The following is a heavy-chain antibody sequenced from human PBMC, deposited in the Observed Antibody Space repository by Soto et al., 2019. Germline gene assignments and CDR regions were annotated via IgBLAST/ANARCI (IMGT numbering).Heavy chain of an antibody. V-gene: IGHV4-39*01. Sequence: SETLSLTCTVSGGSISSSSYYWGWIRQPPGKGLEWIGSIYYSGSTYYNPSLKSRVTISVDTSKNQFSLKLSSVTAADTAVYYCASLLWFGELFYWFDPWGQGTLVTVSS. CDR3: ASLLWFGELFYWFDP. CDR2: IYYSGST. D-gene: IGHD3-10*01. J-gene: IGHJ5*02. CDR1: GGSISSSSYY.